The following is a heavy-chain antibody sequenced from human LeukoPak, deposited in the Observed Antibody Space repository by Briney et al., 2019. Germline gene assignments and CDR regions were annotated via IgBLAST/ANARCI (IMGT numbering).Heavy chain of an antibody. Sequence: GGSLRLSCAASGFTFSNYWMHWVRQAPGKGLVWVSRINNDGINTSYADSVKGRFTISRDNAKNTLNLQMSSLRAEDTAVYYCAKDRYSFGLYYFDYWGQGTLVTVSS. CDR2: INNDGINT. J-gene: IGHJ4*02. V-gene: IGHV3-74*01. CDR3: AKDRYSFGLYYFDY. D-gene: IGHD5-18*01. CDR1: GFTFSNYW.